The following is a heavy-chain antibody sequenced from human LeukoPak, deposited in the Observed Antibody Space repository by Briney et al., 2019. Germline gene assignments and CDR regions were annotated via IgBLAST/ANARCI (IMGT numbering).Heavy chain of an antibody. V-gene: IGHV3-23*01. D-gene: IGHD6-19*01. CDR2: ISGSGGST. J-gene: IGHJ4*02. Sequence: GSLRLSCAASGFTFSSYARSWVRQAPGKGLEWVSAISGSGGSTYYADSVKGRFTISRDNSKNTLYLQMNSLRAEDTAVYYCASAPRYSSGWYGGFDYWGQGTLVTVSS. CDR3: ASAPRYSSGWYGGFDY. CDR1: GFTFSSYA.